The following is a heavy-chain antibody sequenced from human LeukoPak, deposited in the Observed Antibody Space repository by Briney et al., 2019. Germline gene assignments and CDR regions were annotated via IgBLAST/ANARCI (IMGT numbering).Heavy chain of an antibody. V-gene: IGHV4-59*04. CDR1: GGSISTYY. D-gene: IGHD2-8*02. J-gene: IGHJ5*01. CDR2: IYYSGNT. Sequence: SETLSLTCTVSGGSISTYYWNWIRQPPGKGLEWIGNIYYSGNTYYNPSLYSRVTISVDTSKNQFSLKLSSVTAADTAVYYCVRRGMTRGMFDFWGQGTLVTVSS. CDR3: VRRGMTRGMFDF.